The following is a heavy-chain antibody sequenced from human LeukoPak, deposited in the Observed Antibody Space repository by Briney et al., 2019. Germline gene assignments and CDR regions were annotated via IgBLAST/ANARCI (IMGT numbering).Heavy chain of an antibody. V-gene: IGHV4-34*01. CDR2: INHSGST. CDR3: ARGYYGSGSHCCHMDV. D-gene: IGHD3-10*01. CDR1: VGSFSGYY. Sequence: SETLSLTCAVYVGSFSGYYWNWIRQPPGKGLEWIGEINHSGSTNYNSSLKSRVTISVDTSKNQFSLKLSSVTAADTAVYYCARGYYGSGSHCCHMDVWGKGTTITVS. J-gene: IGHJ6*03.